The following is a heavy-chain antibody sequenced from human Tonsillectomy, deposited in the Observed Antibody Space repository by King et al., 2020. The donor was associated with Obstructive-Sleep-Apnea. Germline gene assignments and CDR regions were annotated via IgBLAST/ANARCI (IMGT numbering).Heavy chain of an antibody. CDR2: INHSGST. CDR1: GGSFSGYY. CDR3: ARGRGIAVVRNWFDP. Sequence: EQLQQWGAGLLKPSETLSLTCAVYGGSFSGYYWSWIRQPPGKGLEWIGEINHSGSTNYNPSLKSRGTISVDTSKNQFSLKLSSVTAADTAVYYCARGRGIAVVRNWFDPWGQGTLVTVSS. D-gene: IGHD6-19*01. V-gene: IGHV4-34*01. J-gene: IGHJ5*02.